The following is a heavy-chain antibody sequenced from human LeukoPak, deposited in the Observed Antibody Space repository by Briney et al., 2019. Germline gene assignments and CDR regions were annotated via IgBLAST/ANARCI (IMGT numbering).Heavy chain of an antibody. D-gene: IGHD3-9*01. Sequence: GGSLRLSCAASGFPFSSYGMAWVRQAPGKGLEWMAVISNDGTRKYYADSVEGRFTISRDNSKNTLYLQMNSLRVEDMAVYYCAKDLTELTLALNCWGQGTLVTVSS. V-gene: IGHV3-30*18. CDR2: ISNDGTRK. CDR3: AKDLTELTLALNC. J-gene: IGHJ4*02. CDR1: GFPFSSYG.